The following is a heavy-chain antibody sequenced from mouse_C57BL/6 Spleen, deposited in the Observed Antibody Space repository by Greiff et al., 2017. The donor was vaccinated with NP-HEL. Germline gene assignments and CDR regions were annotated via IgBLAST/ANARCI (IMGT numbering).Heavy chain of an antibody. D-gene: IGHD2-2*01. CDR1: GFTFSDYG. CDR3: ARRLMVTSPPWFAY. Sequence: EVKVVESGGGLVKPGGSLKLSCAASGFTFSDYGMHWVRQAPEKGLEWVAYISSGSSTIYYADTVKGRFTISRDNAKNTLFLQMPSLRSEDTAMYYCARRLMVTSPPWFAYWGQGTLVTVSA. CDR2: ISSGSSTI. J-gene: IGHJ3*01. V-gene: IGHV5-17*01.